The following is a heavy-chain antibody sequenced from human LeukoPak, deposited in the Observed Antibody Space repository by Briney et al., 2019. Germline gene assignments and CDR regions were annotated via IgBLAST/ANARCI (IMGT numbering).Heavy chain of an antibody. J-gene: IGHJ4*02. CDR3: ARDRFRGSTGNHFAY. V-gene: IGHV1-18*01. CDR2: ISAYNSYT. CDR1: GYTFTTYD. D-gene: IGHD1-26*01. Sequence: ASVKVSCKASGYTFTTYDISWVRQAPGQGLEWMGWISAYNSYTNYAQKFQDRVTMTTDTSTRTAYMEVRSLRSDDTAVYFCARDRFRGSTGNHFAYWGQGTLVTVSS.